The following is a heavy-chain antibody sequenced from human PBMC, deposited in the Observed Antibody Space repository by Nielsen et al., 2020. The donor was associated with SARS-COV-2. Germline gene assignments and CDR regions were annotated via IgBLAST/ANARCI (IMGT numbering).Heavy chain of an antibody. D-gene: IGHD5-24*01. Sequence: SETLSLTCTVSGGSISSSSYYWGWIRQPPGKGLEWIGSIYYSGSTYYNPSLKSRVTISVDTSKNQFSLKLSSVTAADTAVYYCARHGGLRRDGYNREFDYWGQGTLVTVSS. CDR2: IYYSGST. V-gene: IGHV4-39*01. J-gene: IGHJ4*02. CDR1: GGSISSSSYY. CDR3: ARHGGLRRDGYNREFDY.